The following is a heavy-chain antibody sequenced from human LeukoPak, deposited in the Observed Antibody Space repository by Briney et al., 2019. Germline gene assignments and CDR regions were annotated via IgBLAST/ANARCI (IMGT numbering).Heavy chain of an antibody. Sequence: GGSLRLSCAASGFTFSSYWMHWVRQAPGKGLVWVSRINGDGSSTSYADSVKGRFTISRDNAKNTLYLQMNSLRAEDTAVYYCARNWISTFDYWGQGTLVTVSS. D-gene: IGHD2-2*03. CDR2: INGDGSST. V-gene: IGHV3-74*01. CDR3: ARNWISTFDY. CDR1: GFTFSSYW. J-gene: IGHJ4*02.